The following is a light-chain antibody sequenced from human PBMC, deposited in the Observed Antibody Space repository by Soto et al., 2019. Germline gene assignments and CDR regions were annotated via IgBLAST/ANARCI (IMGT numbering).Light chain of an antibody. Sequence: QAVATQEPSLTVCPGGTVTLTCGSSTGAVTNGHYPYWFQQKPGQAPRTLIYDTANRHSWTPARFSGPLLGGKAALTLSGAQPEDEAEYYCLLSYNGPDVFGTGTKVTVL. CDR1: TGAVTNGHY. V-gene: IGLV7-46*01. J-gene: IGLJ1*01. CDR2: DTA. CDR3: LLSYNGPDV.